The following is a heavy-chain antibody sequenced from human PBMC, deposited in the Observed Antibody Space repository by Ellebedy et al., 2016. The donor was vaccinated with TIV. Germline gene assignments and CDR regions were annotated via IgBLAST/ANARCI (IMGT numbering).Heavy chain of an antibody. V-gene: IGHV5-51*01. Sequence: GESLKISCKGSGYSFTSYWIGWVRQMPGKGLEWMGIIYPGDSDTRYSPSFQGQVTISADKSISTAYLQWSSLKASDTAMYYCARHSYSSGWHPDFDYWGQGTLVTVSS. CDR1: GYSFTSYW. CDR3: ARHSYSSGWHPDFDY. CDR2: IYPGDSDT. J-gene: IGHJ4*02. D-gene: IGHD6-19*01.